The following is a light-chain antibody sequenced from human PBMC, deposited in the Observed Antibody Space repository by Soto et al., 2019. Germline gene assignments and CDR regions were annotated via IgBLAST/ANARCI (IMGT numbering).Light chain of an antibody. CDR1: SSDVGGYNY. Sequence: QSALTQPASVSGSPGQSITISCTGTSSDVGGYNYVSWYQQHPGKAPKLMIYDVSNRPSGVSNRFSGSKSGNTASLTISGLQAEDEADYYCSSSTSSSTFAVFGGGTQLTVL. J-gene: IGLJ7*01. CDR3: SSSTSSSTFAV. CDR2: DVS. V-gene: IGLV2-14*01.